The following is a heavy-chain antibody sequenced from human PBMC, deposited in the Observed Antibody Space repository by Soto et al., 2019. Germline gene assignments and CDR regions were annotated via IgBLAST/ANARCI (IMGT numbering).Heavy chain of an antibody. CDR3: ASAEGSGSYAVYYYGMDV. D-gene: IGHD3-10*01. J-gene: IGHJ6*02. CDR1: GGSISSYY. Sequence: SETLSLTCTVSGGSISSYYWSWVRQPPGKGLEWIGEIYHSGSTNYNPSLKSQVTISVDKSKNQFSLKLSSVTAADTAVYYCASAEGSGSYAVYYYGMDVWGQGTTVTVSS. V-gene: IGHV4-4*02. CDR2: IYHSGST.